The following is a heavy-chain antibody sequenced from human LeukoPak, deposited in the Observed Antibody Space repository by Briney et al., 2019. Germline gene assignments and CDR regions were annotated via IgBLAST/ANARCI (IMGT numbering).Heavy chain of an antibody. V-gene: IGHV4-39*02. CDR2: IYYTGTT. J-gene: IGHJ4*02. CDR3: ARPRDDSTGYYLGY. D-gene: IGHD3-22*01. Sequence: SETLSLTCTVSAGSIRGSSYYWGRIRQPPGKGLEWIGNIYYTGTTYYNPSLKSRVTISVDTSKNHFSLRLRSVTAADTAVYFCARPRDDSTGYYLGYWGQGTLVTVSS. CDR1: AGSIRGSSYY.